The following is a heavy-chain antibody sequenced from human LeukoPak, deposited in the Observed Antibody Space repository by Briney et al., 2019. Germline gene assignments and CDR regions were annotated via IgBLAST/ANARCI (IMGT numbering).Heavy chain of an antibody. J-gene: IGHJ6*03. CDR3: ASIVVVPAAMGWGYYYYMDV. D-gene: IGHD2-2*01. CDR1: GGSISSYY. V-gene: IGHV4-59*12. CDR2: IYYSGST. Sequence: SETLSLTCTVSGGSISSYYWSWIRQPPGKGLEWIGYIYYSGSTNYNPSLKSRVTISVDTSKNQFSLKLSYVTAADTAVYYCASIVVVPAAMGWGYYYYMDVWGKGTTVTVSS.